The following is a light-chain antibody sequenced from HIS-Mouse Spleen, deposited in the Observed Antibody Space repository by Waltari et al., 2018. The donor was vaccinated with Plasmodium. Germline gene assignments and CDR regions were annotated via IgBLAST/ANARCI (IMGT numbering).Light chain of an antibody. J-gene: IGKJ4*01. V-gene: IGKV3-11*01. CDR2: DAS. CDR1: QSVSSY. Sequence: EIVLTQSPAPLSLSPGERATLPSRASQSVSSYLAWYQQKPGQAPRLLIYDASNRATGIPARFSGSGSGTDFTLTISSLEPEDFAVYYCQQRSNWPSLTFGGGTKVEIK. CDR3: QQRSNWPSLT.